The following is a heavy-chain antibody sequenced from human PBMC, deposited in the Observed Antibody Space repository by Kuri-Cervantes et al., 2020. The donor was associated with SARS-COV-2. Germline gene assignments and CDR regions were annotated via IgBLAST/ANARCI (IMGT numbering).Heavy chain of an antibody. CDR1: GFTFSSYA. CDR3: ARDRGGGGDPIAYNWFDP. Sequence: GESLKISCAASGFTFSSYAMHWVRQAPGKELEWVAVISYDGSNKYYADSVKGRFTISRDNSKNTLYLQMNSLRAEDTAVYYCARDRGGGGDPIAYNWFDPWGQGTLVTVSS. V-gene: IGHV3-30-3*01. J-gene: IGHJ5*02. D-gene: IGHD2-21*02. CDR2: ISYDGSNK.